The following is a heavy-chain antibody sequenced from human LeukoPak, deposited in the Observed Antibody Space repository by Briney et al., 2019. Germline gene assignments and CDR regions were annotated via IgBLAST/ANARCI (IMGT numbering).Heavy chain of an antibody. CDR3: ARGSGAFDI. CDR1: GFTFSSYS. CDR2: ISSSSTI. J-gene: IGHJ3*02. V-gene: IGHV3-48*01. Sequence: GGSLRLSCAASGFTFSSYSMNWVRQAPGKGLEWVSYISSSSTIYYADSVKGRFTISRDNAKNSLYLQMNSLRAEDTAVYYCARGSGAFDIWGQGTKVTVSS.